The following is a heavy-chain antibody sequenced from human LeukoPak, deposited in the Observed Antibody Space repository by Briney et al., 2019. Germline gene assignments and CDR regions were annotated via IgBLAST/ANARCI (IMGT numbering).Heavy chain of an antibody. CDR2: INWNGGTI. CDR3: ARYGFYCSSTSCYIFDN. D-gene: IGHD2-2*02. Sequence: GGSLRLSCAAPGFTFDDYGMTGARQAPGKGLEWASGINWNGGTIGYADSVKGRFTISRDNAKNSLYLQMNSLRAEDTALYYCARYGFYCSSTSCYIFDNWGQGTLVTVSS. V-gene: IGHV3-20*04. J-gene: IGHJ4*02. CDR1: GFTFDDYG.